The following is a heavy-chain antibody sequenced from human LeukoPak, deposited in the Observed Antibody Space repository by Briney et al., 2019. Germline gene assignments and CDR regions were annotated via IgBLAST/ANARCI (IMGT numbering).Heavy chain of an antibody. V-gene: IGHV3-23*01. D-gene: IGHD6-13*01. CDR1: GFTFSSYA. Sequence: GSPRLSCAASGFTFSSYAMSWVRQAPGKGLEWVSGIRDSGDSTYYADSVKGRFTISRDNSKNTLYMQMNSLRAEDTALYYRAKARGYSSSSSFDYWGQGTLVTVSS. CDR2: IRDSGDST. J-gene: IGHJ4*02. CDR3: AKARGYSSSSSFDY.